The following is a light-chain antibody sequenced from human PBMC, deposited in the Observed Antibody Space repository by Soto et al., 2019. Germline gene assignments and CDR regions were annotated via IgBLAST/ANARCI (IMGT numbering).Light chain of an antibody. J-gene: IGKJ3*01. CDR1: RAINDY. CDR3: QGYKSPPFT. V-gene: IGKV1-27*01. Sequence: GDRVTITCRASRAINDYVAWYQQKPGKSPNLLIFAASSSESGVPSRFSGSGSGTEFTLTISSLQPEDVATYYCQGYKSPPFTFSPGTKVEMK. CDR2: AAS.